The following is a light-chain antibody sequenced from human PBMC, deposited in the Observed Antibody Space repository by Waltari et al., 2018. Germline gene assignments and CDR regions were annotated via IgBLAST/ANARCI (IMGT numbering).Light chain of an antibody. CDR3: QQYQNWPRWT. V-gene: IGKV3-15*01. CDR2: DVS. Sequence: EIVMTQSPATLSVSPGEGATLSCRASHRLSGNLAWYQQKPGQAPRLLMYDVSTRATGVPARFSGSESGTEFTLTISSIQSEDFAIYYCQQYQNWPRWTFGQGTKVDIK. J-gene: IGKJ1*01. CDR1: HRLSGN.